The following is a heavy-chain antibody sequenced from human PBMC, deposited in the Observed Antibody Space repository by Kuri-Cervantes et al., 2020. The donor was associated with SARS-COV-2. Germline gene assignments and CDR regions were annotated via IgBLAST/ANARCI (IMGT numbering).Heavy chain of an antibody. J-gene: IGHJ6*02. Sequence: SQTLSLTCAVYGGSFSDYYWSWIRQPPGKGLEWIGEINHSGSTNYNPSLKSRVTISVDTSKNQFSLKLSSVTAADTAVYYCARRERPSSSKFQGYYYGMDVWGQGTTVPVSS. D-gene: IGHD6-6*01. CDR2: INHSGST. V-gene: IGHV4-34*01. CDR3: ARRERPSSSKFQGYYYGMDV. CDR1: GGSFSDYY.